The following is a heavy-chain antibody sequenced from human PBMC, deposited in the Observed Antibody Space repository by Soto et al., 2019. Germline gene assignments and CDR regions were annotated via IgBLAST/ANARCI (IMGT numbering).Heavy chain of an antibody. D-gene: IGHD2-15*01. V-gene: IGHV3-33*08. CDR2: ISYDGSDK. Sequence: QVQLVESGGGVVQPGRSLRLSCSASGFTFSSYGMRWVRQPPGKRLEWVAVISYDGSDKYYADSVKGRFPISRDNSNNTLYLQMDSLGAEDPAVYYCATGVVVATTYFQHWGRGTLVTVSS. CDR3: ATGVVVATTYFQH. CDR1: GFTFSSYG. J-gene: IGHJ1*01.